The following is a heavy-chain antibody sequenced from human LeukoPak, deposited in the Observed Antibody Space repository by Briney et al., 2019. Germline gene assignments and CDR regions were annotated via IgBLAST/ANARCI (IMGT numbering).Heavy chain of an antibody. CDR1: GYTFTSYG. D-gene: IGHD3-22*01. Sequence: ASVKVSCKASGYTFTSYGISWVRQAPGQGLEWMGWINPNSGGTNYAQKFQGRVTMTRDTSISTAYMELSRLRSDDTAVYYCARDIYYDSSGYYSPPFDYWGQGTLVTVSS. CDR2: INPNSGGT. CDR3: ARDIYYDSSGYYSPPFDY. V-gene: IGHV1-2*02. J-gene: IGHJ4*02.